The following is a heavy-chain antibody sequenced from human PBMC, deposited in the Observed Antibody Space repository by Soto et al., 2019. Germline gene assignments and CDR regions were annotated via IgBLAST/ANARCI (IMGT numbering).Heavy chain of an antibody. J-gene: IGHJ5*02. CDR3: ARAPVYCSSTSCYENWFDP. CDR2: IYYSGST. CDR1: GGSISSGGYY. Sequence: ASETLSLTCTVSGGSISSGGYYWSWIRQHPGKGLEWIGYIYYSGSTYYNPSLKSRVTISVDTSKNQFSLKLSSVTAADTAVYYCARAPVYCSSTSCYENWFDPWGQGTLVTVSS. V-gene: IGHV4-31*03. D-gene: IGHD2-2*01.